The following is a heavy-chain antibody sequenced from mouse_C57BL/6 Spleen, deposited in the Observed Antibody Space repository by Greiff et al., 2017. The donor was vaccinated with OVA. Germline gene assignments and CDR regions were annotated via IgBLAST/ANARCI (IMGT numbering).Heavy chain of an antibody. J-gene: IGHJ1*03. V-gene: IGHV1-74*01. CDR3: AISPDYYGSSYGYVDV. D-gene: IGHD1-1*01. Sequence: QVQLKESGAELVKPGASVKVSCKASGYTFTSYWMHWVKQRPGQGLEWIGRIHPSDSDTNYNQKFKGKATLTVDKSSSTAYMQLSSLTSEDSAVYDCAISPDYYGSSYGYVDVWGTGTTVTVSS. CDR2: IHPSDSDT. CDR1: GYTFTSYW.